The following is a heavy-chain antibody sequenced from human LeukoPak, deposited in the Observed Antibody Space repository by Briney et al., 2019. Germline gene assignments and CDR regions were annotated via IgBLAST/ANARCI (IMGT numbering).Heavy chain of an antibody. D-gene: IGHD4-17*01. CDR1: GRSFSGYN. Sequence: SETLSLTCAVYGRSFSGYNWSWIRQPPGKGLEWIGEIDQSGRTNHNPSLKSRVTISVDTSKNQFSLKLTSVTAADTAVYYCATPTTVTDYGMDVWGQGTTVTVSS. CDR2: IDQSGRT. V-gene: IGHV4-34*01. CDR3: ATPTTVTDYGMDV. J-gene: IGHJ6*02.